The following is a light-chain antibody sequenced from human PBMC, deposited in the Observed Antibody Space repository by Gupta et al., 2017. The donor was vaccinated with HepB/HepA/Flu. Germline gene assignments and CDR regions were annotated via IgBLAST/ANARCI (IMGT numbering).Light chain of an antibody. Sequence: QSALTQPRSVSGSPGQSVTISCTGTSSDVGFYNYVSWYQHHPGKAPKLIIYDVNRRPSGVPDRFSGSKSGNTASLTISGLQAEDEGDYFCCSYAGSHTYVVFGGGTKLTVL. CDR2: DVN. CDR1: SSDVGFYNY. CDR3: CSYAGSHTYVV. V-gene: IGLV2-11*01. J-gene: IGLJ2*01.